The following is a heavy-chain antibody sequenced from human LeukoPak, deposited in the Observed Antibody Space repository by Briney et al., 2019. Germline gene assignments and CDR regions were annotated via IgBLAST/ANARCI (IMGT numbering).Heavy chain of an antibody. J-gene: IGHJ6*03. CDR2: IKQDGSEK. V-gene: IGHV3-7*01. Sequence: GGSLRLSCAASGFTFSSYWMSWGRQAPGKVLEWVANIKQDGSEKYYVDSVKGRFTISRDNAKNSLYLQMNSLRAEDTAVYYCARASYDYVRGSYRYYYYYYMDVWGKGTTVTVSS. CDR3: ARASYDYVRGSYRYYYYYYMDV. CDR1: GFTFSSYW. D-gene: IGHD3-16*02.